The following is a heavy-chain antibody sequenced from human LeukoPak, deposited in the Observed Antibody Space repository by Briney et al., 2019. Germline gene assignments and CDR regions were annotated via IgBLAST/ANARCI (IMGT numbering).Heavy chain of an antibody. CDR3: ATLEFSKDY. J-gene: IGHJ4*02. Sequence: ASVKVSCKASGYTFTSYDINWVRQATGQGLEWMGWMNPNSGNTGYAQKFQGRVTMTRDTSISTAYMELSRLRSDDTAVYYCATLEFSKDYWGQGTLVTVSS. D-gene: IGHD3-10*01. CDR1: GYTFTSYD. CDR2: MNPNSGNT. V-gene: IGHV1-8*01.